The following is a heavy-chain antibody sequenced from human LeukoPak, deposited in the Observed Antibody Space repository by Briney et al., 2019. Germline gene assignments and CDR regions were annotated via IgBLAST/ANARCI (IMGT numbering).Heavy chain of an antibody. J-gene: IGHJ4*02. CDR2: ISSDSSTI. D-gene: IGHD5-12*01. CDR1: GFTFSTYS. V-gene: IGHV3-48*01. Sequence: GGSLRLSCAASGFTFSTYSINWVRQAPGKGLEWVSYISSDSSTIYYADSLKGRFTISRDNSKNTLYLQMDSLRPEDTAVYYCAKVKRGGYDSFEDWGQGTLVTVSS. CDR3: AKVKRGGYDSFED.